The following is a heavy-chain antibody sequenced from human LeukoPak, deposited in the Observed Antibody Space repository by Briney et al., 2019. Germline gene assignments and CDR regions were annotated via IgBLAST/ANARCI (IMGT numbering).Heavy chain of an antibody. Sequence: GGSLRLSCAASGFTFSSYSMNWVRRAPGKGLGWVSSISSSSSYIYYADSVKGRFTISRDNAKNSLYLQMNSLRAEDTAVYYCAYTETGAFDIWGQGTMVTVSS. J-gene: IGHJ3*02. CDR3: AYTETGAFDI. CDR2: ISSSSSYI. CDR1: GFTFSSYS. D-gene: IGHD1-1*01. V-gene: IGHV3-21*01.